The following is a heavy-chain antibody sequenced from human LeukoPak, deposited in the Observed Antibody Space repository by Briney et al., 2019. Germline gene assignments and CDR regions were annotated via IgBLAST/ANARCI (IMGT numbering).Heavy chain of an antibody. D-gene: IGHD3-10*01. CDR2: IIPILGIA. CDR1: GGTFSIYA. CDR3: ARDRAPEFRAFDI. Sequence: SVKVSCKASGGTFSIYAISWVRQAPGRGFEWMGRIIPILGIANYAQKFQGRVTITADKSTSTAYMELSSLRSEDTAVYYCARDRAPEFRAFDIWGQGTMVTVSS. V-gene: IGHV1-69*04. J-gene: IGHJ3*02.